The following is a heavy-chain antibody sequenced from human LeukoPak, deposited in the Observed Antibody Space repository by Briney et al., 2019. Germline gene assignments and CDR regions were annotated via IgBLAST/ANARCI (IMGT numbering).Heavy chain of an antibody. Sequence: GGSLRLSCAPSGYTFSTYSMNWVRQAPGKGLEWLSSISSGGMWIYYADSLKGRFTISRDNAANTLFLQMSSLRAEDTAVYYCAREKDDHGDPGPLDAWGQGDLVTVSS. J-gene: IGHJ5*02. V-gene: IGHV3-21*01. CDR1: GYTFSTYS. CDR2: ISSGGMWI. CDR3: AREKDDHGDPGPLDA. D-gene: IGHD4-17*01.